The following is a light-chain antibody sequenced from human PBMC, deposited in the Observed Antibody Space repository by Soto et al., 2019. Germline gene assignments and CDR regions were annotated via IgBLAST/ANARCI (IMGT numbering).Light chain of an antibody. CDR1: QSVVYSDGIAY. V-gene: IGKV2-30*01. J-gene: IGKJ1*01. Sequence: DVVMTQSPLSLPVTLGQPASISCRSSQSVVYSDGIAYLTWLQQRPGQSPRRLIYRVSNRDSEVXDXSSGSGSGTDFAVKISREEAADVGVYDCMQGTHWPPTFGRGTKVDIK. CDR2: RVS. CDR3: MQGTHWPPT.